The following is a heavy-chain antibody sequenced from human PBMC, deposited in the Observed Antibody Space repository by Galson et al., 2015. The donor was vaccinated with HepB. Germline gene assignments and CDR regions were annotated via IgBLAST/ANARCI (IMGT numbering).Heavy chain of an antibody. J-gene: IGHJ6*02. CDR2: ISGSGGST. CDR3: AKSFGSWDYYYYGVDV. CDR1: GFTFSSYA. D-gene: IGHD3-10*01. Sequence: SLRLSCAASGFTFSSYAMSWVRQAPGKGLEWASGISGSGGSTYYADSVKGRFTISRDNSQNTLYLQMNSLGADATALYYCAKSFGSWDYYYYGVDVWGQGTTVTVSS. V-gene: IGHV3-23*01.